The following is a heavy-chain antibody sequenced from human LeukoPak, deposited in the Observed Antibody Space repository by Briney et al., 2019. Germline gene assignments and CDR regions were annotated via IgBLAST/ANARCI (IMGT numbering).Heavy chain of an antibody. CDR3: ARDDPNSVYDCGDY. Sequence: GGSLRLSCAASGFSFRQYGMHWVRQATGKGLEWVAVMWYGGSNKNYADSVKGRFTISRDNSKNTLYLQMNSLRAENTAVYYCARDDPNSVYDCGDYWGQGTLVTVSS. D-gene: IGHD5/OR15-5a*01. CDR2: MWYGGSNK. V-gene: IGHV3-33*01. CDR1: GFSFRQYG. J-gene: IGHJ4*02.